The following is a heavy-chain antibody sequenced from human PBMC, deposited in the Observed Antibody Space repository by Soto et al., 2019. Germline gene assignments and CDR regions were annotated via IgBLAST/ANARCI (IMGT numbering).Heavy chain of an antibody. CDR2: IYHSGNT. CDR1: GGSISSGGYY. CDR3: ARDASTSWHYLDY. Sequence: QVQLQESGPGLVKPSQTLSLTCTVSGGSISSGGYYWSWIRQHPEKGLEWIGRIYHSGNTYYNPSLKSRVTISVDTSKNPCSRKLSSVTAADTAVYYCARDASTSWHYLDYLCQGTLVTVSS. D-gene: IGHD6-13*01. V-gene: IGHV4-31*03. J-gene: IGHJ4*02.